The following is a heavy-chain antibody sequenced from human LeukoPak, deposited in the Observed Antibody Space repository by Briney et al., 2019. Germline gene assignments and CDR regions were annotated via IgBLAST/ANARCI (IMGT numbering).Heavy chain of an antibody. D-gene: IGHD6-19*01. J-gene: IGHJ4*02. Sequence: KSGESLKISCKGSGYSFTSYWIGWVRQMPGKGLEWMGTIYPGDSDTRYSPSFQGQVTISADKSISTAYLQWSSLKASDTAMYYCARHFSGWYDPLDYWGQGTLVTVSS. CDR3: ARHFSGWYDPLDY. CDR2: IYPGDSDT. CDR1: GYSFTSYW. V-gene: IGHV5-51*01.